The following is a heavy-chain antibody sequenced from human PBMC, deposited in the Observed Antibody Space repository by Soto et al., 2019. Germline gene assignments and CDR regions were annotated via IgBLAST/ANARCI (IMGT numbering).Heavy chain of an antibody. Sequence: GGSLRLSCAASGFTFSSYSMNWVRQAPGKGLEWVSSISSSSSYIYYADSVKGRFTISRDNAKNSLYLQMNSLRAEDTAVYYCARPNKTYYDFWSGYYLGAEGYYYYYYMDVWGKGTTVTVSS. J-gene: IGHJ6*03. CDR3: ARPNKTYYDFWSGYYLGAEGYYYYYYMDV. V-gene: IGHV3-21*01. D-gene: IGHD3-3*01. CDR2: ISSSSSYI. CDR1: GFTFSSYS.